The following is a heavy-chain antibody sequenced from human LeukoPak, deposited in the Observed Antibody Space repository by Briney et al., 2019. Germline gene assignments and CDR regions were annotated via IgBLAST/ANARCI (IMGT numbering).Heavy chain of an antibody. V-gene: IGHV4-59*01. CDR3: AREKNGNEPFDY. CDR2: LYNTRNT. J-gene: IGHJ4*02. Sequence: SETLSLTCTVSGASISSYYWSWIRQPPGKGLEWIGYLYNTRNTYYNPSHKSRVTISVDTSKNQFSLKVSSVTAADTAVYYCAREKNGNEPFDYWGQGTLVTVSS. CDR1: GASISSYY. D-gene: IGHD4-23*01.